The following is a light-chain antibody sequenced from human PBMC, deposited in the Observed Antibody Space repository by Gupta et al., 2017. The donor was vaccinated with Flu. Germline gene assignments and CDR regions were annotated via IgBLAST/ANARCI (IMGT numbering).Light chain of an antibody. V-gene: IGLV1-47*01. CDR3: AEWDARLSGGV. CDR1: NSNIGINY. Sequence: RVTISCSGGNSNIGINYVYWYQQLPGADHKRRSDRSNQRPSGVTDRLSGSKAGTYDSRHLIGLRAEDEAEYYGAEWDARLSGGVFGGGTKLTVI. J-gene: IGLJ3*02. CDR2: RSN.